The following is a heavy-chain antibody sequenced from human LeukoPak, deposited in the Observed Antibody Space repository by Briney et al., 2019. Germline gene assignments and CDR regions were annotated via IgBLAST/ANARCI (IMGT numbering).Heavy chain of an antibody. CDR3: ARGSYFDY. CDR2: ISAGGGTI. CDR1: GFTFSSYA. V-gene: IGHV3-48*02. J-gene: IGHJ4*02. Sequence: AGGSPRLSCAASGFTFSSYAMSWVRQAPGKGLEWLSYISAGGGTIYYADSVKGRFTVSRDNAKNSLYLQMNSLRDEDTAVYYCARGSYFDYWGQGTLVTVSS.